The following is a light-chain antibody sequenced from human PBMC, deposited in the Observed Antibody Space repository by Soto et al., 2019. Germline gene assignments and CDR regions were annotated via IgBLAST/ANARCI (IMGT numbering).Light chain of an antibody. CDR3: QQYDSSPCT. Sequence: EIVLTQSPGTLSLSPGERATLSCRASQSVSNSFLAWYQRIPGQSPRLLIYGASRRATGIPERFSGSGSGTDFTLTISSLEPEDFGMYYCQQYDSSPCTFGQGTQVEIK. J-gene: IGKJ1*01. V-gene: IGKV3-20*01. CDR1: QSVSNSF. CDR2: GAS.